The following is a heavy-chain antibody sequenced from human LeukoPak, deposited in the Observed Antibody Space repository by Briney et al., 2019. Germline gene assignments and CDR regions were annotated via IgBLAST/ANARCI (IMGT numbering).Heavy chain of an antibody. CDR1: GGYFSGYY. D-gene: IGHD1-26*01. CDR3: ARGPRGSGSYYVRNYFDY. J-gene: IGHJ4*02. V-gene: IGHV4-34*01. CDR2: INHSGST. Sequence: SETLSLTCAVYGGYFSGYYWSWIRQPPGKGLEWIGEINHSGSTNYNPSLKGRVTISVDTSKNQFSLKLSSVTAADTAVYYCARGPRGSGSYYVRNYFDYWGQGTLVTVSS.